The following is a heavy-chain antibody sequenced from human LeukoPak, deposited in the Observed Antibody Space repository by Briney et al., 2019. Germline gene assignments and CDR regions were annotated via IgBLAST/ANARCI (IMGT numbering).Heavy chain of an antibody. J-gene: IGHJ4*02. D-gene: IGHD4-17*01. CDR1: GASINNYY. CDR2: IHSTGST. Sequence: SETLSLTCTVSGASINNYYWTWIRQSPGKGPEWIGYIHSTGSTNYNFSLRRRVIMSVDKSKNQFSLNLSSVTAADTAVYYCVRDEKGDYNFDYWGQGTLVTVSS. V-gene: IGHV4-59*01. CDR3: VRDEKGDYNFDY.